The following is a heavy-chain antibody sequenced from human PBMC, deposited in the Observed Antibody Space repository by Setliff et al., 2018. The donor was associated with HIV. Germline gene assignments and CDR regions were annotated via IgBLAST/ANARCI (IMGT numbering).Heavy chain of an antibody. J-gene: IGHJ3*02. CDR1: GGSISSYF. Sequence: SETLSLTCAVSGGSISSYFWSWVRQSPGKGLGWIGYIYNSGSTRYNPSLESRVTISVDTSKNEFSLKLTSVTAADTAVYYCARDKEGATHAYDIWGQGTMVT. D-gene: IGHD1-26*01. CDR2: IYNSGST. CDR3: ARDKEGATHAYDI. V-gene: IGHV4-4*08.